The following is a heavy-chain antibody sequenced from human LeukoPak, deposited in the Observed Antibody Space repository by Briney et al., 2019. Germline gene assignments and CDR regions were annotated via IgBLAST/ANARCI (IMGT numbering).Heavy chain of an antibody. CDR1: GFTFNNYA. Sequence: PGGSLRLSCAASGFTFNNYAMSWVRQAPGKGLEWVSAVSGSVIGTYYADSVKGRFTISRDNSKNTLYLQMNSLRAEDTAVYYCARSRPSSSGYYPLNDAFDIWGQGTMVTVSS. J-gene: IGHJ3*02. CDR3: ARSRPSSSGYYPLNDAFDI. D-gene: IGHD3-22*01. V-gene: IGHV3-23*01. CDR2: VSGSVIGT.